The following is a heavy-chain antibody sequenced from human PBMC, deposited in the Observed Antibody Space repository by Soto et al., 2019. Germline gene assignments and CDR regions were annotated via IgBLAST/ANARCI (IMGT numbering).Heavy chain of an antibody. CDR3: ARVRWFGESQPEYYFDY. CDR2: IYYSGST. J-gene: IGHJ4*02. V-gene: IGHV4-31*03. Sequence: PSETLSLTCTVSGGSISSGGYYWSWIRQHPGKGLEWIGYIYYSGSTYYNPSLKSRVTISVDTSKNQFSLKLSSVTAADTAVYYCARVRWFGESQPEYYFDYWGQGTQVTVSS. D-gene: IGHD3-10*01. CDR1: GGSISSGGYY.